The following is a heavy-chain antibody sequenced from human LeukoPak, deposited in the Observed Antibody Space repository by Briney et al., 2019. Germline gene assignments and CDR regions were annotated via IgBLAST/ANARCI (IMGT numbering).Heavy chain of an antibody. CDR2: ISSSSSYT. D-gene: IGHD5-12*01. CDR3: ARGYSGYFYY. CDR1: GFTFSNAW. Sequence: PGGSLRLSCAASGFTFSNAWMSWVRQAPGKGLEWVSYISSSSSYTNYADSVKGRFTISRDNAKNTLYLQMNSLRAEDTAVYYCARGYSGYFYYWGQGTLVTVSS. J-gene: IGHJ4*02. V-gene: IGHV3-11*06.